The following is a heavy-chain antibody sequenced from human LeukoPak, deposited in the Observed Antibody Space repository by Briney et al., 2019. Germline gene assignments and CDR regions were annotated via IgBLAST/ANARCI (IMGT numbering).Heavy chain of an antibody. CDR3: ARVMMGATVTTFHYYCMDV. CDR2: ITSSSSHI. CDR1: GFTFSHYS. J-gene: IGHJ6*03. D-gene: IGHD4-11*01. Sequence: GGSLRLSCAASGFTFSHYSIDWVRQAPGKGLARVTSITSSSSHIYYADSVKGRFTISRDNAKTALYLQMNSLRAEDTAIYYCARVMMGATVTTFHYYCMDVWGVGTTVTVSS. V-gene: IGHV3-21*01.